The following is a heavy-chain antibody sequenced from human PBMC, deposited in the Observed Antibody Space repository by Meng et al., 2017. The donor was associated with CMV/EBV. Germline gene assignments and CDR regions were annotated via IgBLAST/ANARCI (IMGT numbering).Heavy chain of an antibody. CDR2: IYYSGST. CDR1: GGSISSGDYY. V-gene: IGHV4-30-4*08. J-gene: IGHJ4*02. Sequence: QVQLQESGPGLVEPSQXLALPCTVSGGSISSGDYYWSWIRQPPGKGLEWIGYIYYSGSTYYNPSLKSRVTISVDTSKNQFSLKLSSVTAADTAVYYCARGDRFEPLDYWGQGTLVTVSS. CDR3: ARGDRFEPLDY. D-gene: IGHD3-3*01.